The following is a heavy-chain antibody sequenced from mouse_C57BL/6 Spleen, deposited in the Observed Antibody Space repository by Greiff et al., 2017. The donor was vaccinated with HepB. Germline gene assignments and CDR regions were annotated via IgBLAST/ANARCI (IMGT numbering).Heavy chain of an antibody. CDR1: GYSITSGYY. D-gene: IGHD1-1*01. J-gene: IGHJ2*01. Sequence: DVQLQESGPGLVKPSQSLSLTCSVTGYSITSGYYWNWIRQFPGNKLEWMGYISYDGSNNYNPSLKNRISITRDTSKNQFFLKLNSVTTEDTATYYCARRDYGSSYFDYWGQGTTLTVSS. CDR3: ARRDYGSSYFDY. CDR2: ISYDGSN. V-gene: IGHV3-6*01.